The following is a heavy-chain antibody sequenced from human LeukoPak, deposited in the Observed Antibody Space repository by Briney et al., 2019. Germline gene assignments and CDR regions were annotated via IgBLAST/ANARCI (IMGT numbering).Heavy chain of an antibody. CDR2: IKQDGSEK. CDR3: ARERDYYDSRH. D-gene: IGHD3-22*01. Sequence: GGSLRLSCAASGITLSSFSMHRGRPAPGKGLGGGANIKQDGSEKYYVDSVKGRFTISRDNAKNSLYLQMNSLRAEDTAVYYCARERDYYDSRHWGQGTLVTVSS. CDR1: GITLSSFS. V-gene: IGHV3-7*01. J-gene: IGHJ4*02.